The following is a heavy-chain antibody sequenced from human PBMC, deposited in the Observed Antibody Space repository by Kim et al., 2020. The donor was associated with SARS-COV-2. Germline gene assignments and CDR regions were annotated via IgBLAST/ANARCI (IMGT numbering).Heavy chain of an antibody. CDR1: GGSISSYY. V-gene: IGHV4-59*13. CDR2: IYYSGST. D-gene: IGHD4-17*01. CDR3: AGVHGDYVEFDY. J-gene: IGHJ4*02. Sequence: SETLSLTCTVSGGSISSYYWSWIRQPPGKGLEWIGYIYYSGSTNYNPSLKSRVTISVDTSKNQFSLKLSSVTAADTAVYYCAGVHGDYVEFDYWGQGTLVTVSS.